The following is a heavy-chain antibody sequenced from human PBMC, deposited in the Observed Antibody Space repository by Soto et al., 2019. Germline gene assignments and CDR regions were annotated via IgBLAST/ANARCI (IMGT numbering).Heavy chain of an antibody. D-gene: IGHD3-10*01. CDR2: FNPILSFS. J-gene: IGHJ4*02. V-gene: IGHV1-69*02. CDR1: GDTFNFYT. Sequence: SVNVSCKASGDTFNFYTINWVRQPPGLGLEWMGRFNPILSFSNSALKFQGRVTLTADKSTSTAYMVLSSLRSEDTAIYYCATSFGSGSRAFAYRGQGALVPVS. CDR3: ATSFGSGSRAFAY.